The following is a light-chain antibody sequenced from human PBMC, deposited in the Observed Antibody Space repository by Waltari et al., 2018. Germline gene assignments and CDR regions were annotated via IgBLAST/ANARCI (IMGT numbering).Light chain of an antibody. CDR3: SSYTSSDTWV. CDR2: EVT. CDR1: SNDVGCYNY. V-gene: IGLV2-14*01. J-gene: IGLJ3*02. Sequence: QSALTQPASVSGSPGPSITNPCTGNSNDVGCYNYFSWFQQHPGKAPKFMIYEVTNLPSGVSNRFSGSKSGNTAYLTSSGLRAEDEADYHCSSYTSSDTWVFGGGTKVTVL.